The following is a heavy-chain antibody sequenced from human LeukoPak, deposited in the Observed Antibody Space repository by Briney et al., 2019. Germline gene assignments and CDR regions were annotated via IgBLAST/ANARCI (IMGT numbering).Heavy chain of an antibody. CDR3: AKGPLYRRPYTPIDY. Sequence: GGSLRLSCAASGFTFSSYGMHWVRQAPGKGLEWVAVISYDGSNKYYADSVKGRFTISRDNSKNTLYLQMNSLRAEDTAVYYCAKGPLYRRPYTPIDYWGQGTLVTVSS. D-gene: IGHD4-11*01. J-gene: IGHJ4*02. CDR2: ISYDGSNK. V-gene: IGHV3-30*18. CDR1: GFTFSSYG.